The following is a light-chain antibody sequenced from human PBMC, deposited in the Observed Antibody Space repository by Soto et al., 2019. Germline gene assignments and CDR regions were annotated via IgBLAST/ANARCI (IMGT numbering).Light chain of an antibody. CDR1: QSVLYSSNNKNY. V-gene: IGKV4-1*01. CDR2: WAS. Sequence: DIVMTQSPDSLAVSLGERATINCKSSQSVLYSSNNKNYLAWYQQKPGQPPKLLIYWASTRESGVPDRFSDSGSGTDFTLTISSLQAEDVAVYYCQQYYSTPRTFGQWTKVEIK. J-gene: IGKJ1*01. CDR3: QQYYSTPRT.